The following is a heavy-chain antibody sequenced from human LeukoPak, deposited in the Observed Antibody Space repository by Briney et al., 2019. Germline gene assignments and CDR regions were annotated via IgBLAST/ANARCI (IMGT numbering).Heavy chain of an antibody. CDR3: VGGTFGSGNFYMAV. V-gene: IGHV3-72*01. CDR1: GFTSSDHY. D-gene: IGHD3-10*01. CDR2: TRNKANSYTK. Sequence: QPGGSLRLSCAASGFTSSDHYMDWVRQAPGKGLEWVGRTRNKANSYTKEYAASVKGRFTISRDDSKNSLYLQMNSLKTEDTAVYYCVGGTFGSGNFYMAVWGKGTTVTISS. J-gene: IGHJ6*03.